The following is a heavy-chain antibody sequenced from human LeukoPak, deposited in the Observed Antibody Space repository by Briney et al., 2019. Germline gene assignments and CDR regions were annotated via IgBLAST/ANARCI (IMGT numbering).Heavy chain of an antibody. Sequence: GGSLRLSCAASGFTFSSYAMIWVRQAPGKGLEWGSAISGSGGSTYYADSVKGRFTISRDNSKNTLYLQMNSLRAEDTAVYYCAPPIGYYDFWSVPWGQGTLVTVSS. CDR3: APPIGYYDFWSVP. CDR1: GFTFSSYA. V-gene: IGHV3-23*01. J-gene: IGHJ5*02. D-gene: IGHD3-3*01. CDR2: ISGSGGST.